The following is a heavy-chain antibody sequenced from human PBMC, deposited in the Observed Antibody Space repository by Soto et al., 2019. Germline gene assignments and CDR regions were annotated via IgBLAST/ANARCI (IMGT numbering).Heavy chain of an antibody. CDR3: AKVPARITTTGIDV. CDR1: GFTFSSYW. D-gene: IGHD1-1*01. CDR2: IKTDGSTT. Sequence: GGSLRLSCAASGFTFSSYWMHWVRQAPGKGLVWVSRIKTDGSTTYYADSVKGRFTVSRDNAKNTLYLQMNSLRAEDTAVYYCAKVPARITTTGIDVGGIATIVTV. J-gene: IGHJ6*03. V-gene: IGHV3-74*01.